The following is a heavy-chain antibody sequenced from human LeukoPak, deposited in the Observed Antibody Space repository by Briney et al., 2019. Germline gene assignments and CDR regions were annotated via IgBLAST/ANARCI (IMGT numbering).Heavy chain of an antibody. D-gene: IGHD3-22*01. J-gene: IGHJ3*02. CDR2: ISYDGSNK. V-gene: IGHV3-30-3*01. CDR3: ATQGKYYDSSGYLYAFDI. Sequence: GGSLRLSCAASGFTFSSYAMHWVRQAPGKGLEWVAVISYDGSNKYYADSVKGRFTISRDNSKNTLYLQMNSLRAEDTAVYYCATQGKYYDSSGYLYAFDIWGQGTMVTVSS. CDR1: GFTFSSYA.